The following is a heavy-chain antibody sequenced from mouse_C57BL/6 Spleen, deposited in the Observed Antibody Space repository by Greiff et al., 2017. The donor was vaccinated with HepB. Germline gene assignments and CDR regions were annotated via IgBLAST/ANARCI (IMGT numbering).Heavy chain of an antibody. CDR2: IHPNSGST. CDR3: ARSGCGNYVTVPSWFAY. V-gene: IGHV1-64*01. CDR1: GYTFTSYW. D-gene: IGHD2-1*01. J-gene: IGHJ3*01. Sequence: QVQLQQPGAELVKPGASVKLSCKASGYTFTSYWMPWVKQRPGQGLEWIGMIHPNSGSTNYNEKFKSKATLTVDTSSSTAYMQLSSLTSEDSAVYYFARSGCGNYVTVPSWFAYWGPGTLVTVSA.